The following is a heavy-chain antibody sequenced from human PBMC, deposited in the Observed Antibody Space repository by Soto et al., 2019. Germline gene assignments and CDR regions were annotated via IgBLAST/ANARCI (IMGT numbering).Heavy chain of an antibody. CDR1: GGTFSSYA. D-gene: IGHD2-2*01. CDR2: IIPIFGTA. Sequence: QVQLVQSGAEVKKPGSSVKVSCKASGGTFSSYAISWVRQAPGQGLEWMGGIIPIFGTANYAQKFQGRVTITADESTSTAYMELSSLRSEDTAVYYCARGDCSSTSCYESGGYYYGMDVWGQGTTVTVSS. J-gene: IGHJ6*02. CDR3: ARGDCSSTSCYESGGYYYGMDV. V-gene: IGHV1-69*01.